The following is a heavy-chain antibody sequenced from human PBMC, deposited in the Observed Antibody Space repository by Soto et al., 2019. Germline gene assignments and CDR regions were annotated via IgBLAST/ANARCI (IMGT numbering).Heavy chain of an antibody. J-gene: IGHJ6*03. D-gene: IGHD4-17*01. Sequence: GGSLRLSCAASGFTFSSYWMTWVRQAPGKGLEWVANIKQDGSEKKYVDSVKGRFTISRDNAKNSLYLQMSSLRAEDSAVYYCARATTTVLYYYYCIDVWGKGTTVTVSS. V-gene: IGHV3-7*01. CDR3: ARATTTVLYYYYCIDV. CDR1: GFTFSSYW. CDR2: IKQDGSEK.